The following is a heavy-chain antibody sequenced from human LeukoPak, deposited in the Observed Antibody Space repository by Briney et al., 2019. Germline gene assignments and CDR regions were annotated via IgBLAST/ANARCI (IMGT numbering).Heavy chain of an antibody. CDR3: ARDIASHYYDY. V-gene: IGHV3-33*01. D-gene: IGHD6-6*01. CDR2: IWYDGSNQ. J-gene: IGHJ4*02. CDR1: GFTFKNYG. Sequence: GGSLRLSCAASGFTFKNYGMHWVRQAPGKGLEWVAVIWYDGSNQYYVDSVKGRFTISRDNSKNTMYLQMNSLRAEDTAMYYCARDIASHYYDYWGQGTLVTVSS.